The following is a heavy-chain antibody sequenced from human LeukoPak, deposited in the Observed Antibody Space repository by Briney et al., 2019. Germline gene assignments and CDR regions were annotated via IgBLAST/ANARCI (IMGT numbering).Heavy chain of an antibody. CDR2: IYYSGST. D-gene: IGHD3-22*01. CDR3: ARIYDSSGYYSAYYFDY. V-gene: IGHV4-59*01. J-gene: IGHJ4*02. Sequence: SEPLSLTCTVSGGSISRYYWSWTRQPPGKGLEWIGYIYYSGSTNYNPSLKSRVTISVDTCKNLFSLKLSSVTAAETAVYYCARIYDSSGYYSAYYFDYWGQGTLVTVSS. CDR1: GGSISRYY.